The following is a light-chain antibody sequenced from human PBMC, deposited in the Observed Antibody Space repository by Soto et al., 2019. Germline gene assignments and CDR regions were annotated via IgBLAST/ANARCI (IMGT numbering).Light chain of an antibody. Sequence: DLQMTQSPSSLSASVGDRVTITCRASQNITTYLNWSQQKPGKAPKLLIYAASSLQSGVPSRFSGSGSGTDFTLTFSSLQPEDFATYFCQQSYTTPITFGQGTRLEIK. CDR2: AAS. CDR3: QQSYTTPIT. J-gene: IGKJ5*01. CDR1: QNITTY. V-gene: IGKV1-39*01.